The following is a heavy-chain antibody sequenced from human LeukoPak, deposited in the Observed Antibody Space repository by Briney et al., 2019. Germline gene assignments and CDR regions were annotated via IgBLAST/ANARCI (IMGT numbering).Heavy chain of an antibody. CDR3: ARGYSGSYYHNYYYGMDV. D-gene: IGHD1-26*01. CDR1: GGTFSSYA. Sequence: ASVKVSCKASGGTFSSYAISWVRQAPGQGLEWMGWISAYNGNTNYAQKLQGRVTMTTDTSTSTAYMELRSLRSDDTAVYYCARGYSGSYYHNYYYGMDVWGQGTTVTVSS. J-gene: IGHJ6*02. V-gene: IGHV1-18*01. CDR2: ISAYNGNT.